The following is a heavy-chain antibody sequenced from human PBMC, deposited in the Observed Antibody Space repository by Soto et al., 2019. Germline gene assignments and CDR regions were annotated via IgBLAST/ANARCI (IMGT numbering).Heavy chain of an antibody. J-gene: IGHJ6*02. Sequence: QVQLVQSGAEEKKPGASVKVSCKASGYTFTSYAMHWVRQAPGQRLEWMGWINAGNGNTKYSQKCQGRVTITRDTSASTAYMELSSLRSEDTAVYYCARDGSGWYYGGMDVWGQGTTVTVSS. CDR2: INAGNGNT. V-gene: IGHV1-3*05. CDR1: GYTFTSYA. D-gene: IGHD6-19*01. CDR3: ARDGSGWYYGGMDV.